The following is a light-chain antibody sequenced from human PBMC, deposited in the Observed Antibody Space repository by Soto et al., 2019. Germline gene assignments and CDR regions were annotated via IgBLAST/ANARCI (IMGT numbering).Light chain of an antibody. Sequence: SYELTQPPSVSVSPGQTASITCSGDKLGHKYACWYQQKPGQSPVLVIYQDTKRPSGIPERFSGSNSGNTATLTISGTQAMDEADYYCQVWDSSFVVFGGGTKLTVL. V-gene: IGLV3-1*01. J-gene: IGLJ2*01. CDR2: QDT. CDR3: QVWDSSFVV. CDR1: KLGHKY.